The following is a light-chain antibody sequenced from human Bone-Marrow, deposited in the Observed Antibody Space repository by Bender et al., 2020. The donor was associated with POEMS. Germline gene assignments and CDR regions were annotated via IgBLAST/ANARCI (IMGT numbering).Light chain of an antibody. CDR1: SSEIDDYNY. CDR2: ELS. CDR3: SSFTPIATVV. V-gene: IGLV2-14*01. Sequence: QSALTQPASVSGSPGQSITISCTGSSSEIDDYNYVSWYQQHPGKAPKLLIFELSHRPTGVSTRFSGSESDNTASLTISGLRTGGDADYYWSSFTPIATVVFGGGPTLPVL. J-gene: IGLJ2*01.